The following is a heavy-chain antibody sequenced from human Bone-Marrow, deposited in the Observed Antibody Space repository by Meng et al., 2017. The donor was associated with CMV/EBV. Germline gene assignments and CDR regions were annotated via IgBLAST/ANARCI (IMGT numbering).Heavy chain of an antibody. Sequence: GSVSAHYGRGIRQPPGKGLEWIGEINHTGSTNYNPSLKSRVTISVDTSRKQFSLKLSSVTAADTAVYYCARSDIVVVPAAIGGTENPWGQGTLVTVSS. J-gene: IGHJ5*02. D-gene: IGHD2-2*02. CDR1: GSVSAHY. CDR2: INHTGST. CDR3: ARSDIVVVPAAIGGTENP. V-gene: IGHV4-34*01.